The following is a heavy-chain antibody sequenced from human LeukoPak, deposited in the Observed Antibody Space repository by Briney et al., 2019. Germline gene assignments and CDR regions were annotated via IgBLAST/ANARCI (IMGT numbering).Heavy chain of an antibody. CDR1: GFTFSSYG. D-gene: IGHD2-2*01. J-gene: IGHJ4*02. V-gene: IGHV3-30*02. CDR2: IRYDGSNK. Sequence: PGGSLRLSCAASGFTFSSYGMHWVRQAPGKGLEWVAFIRYDGSNKYYADSVKGRFTISRDNSKNTLYLQMNSLRAEDTAVYYCANVPRYCSSTSCYVLGDYWGQGTLVTVSS. CDR3: ANVPRYCSSTSCYVLGDY.